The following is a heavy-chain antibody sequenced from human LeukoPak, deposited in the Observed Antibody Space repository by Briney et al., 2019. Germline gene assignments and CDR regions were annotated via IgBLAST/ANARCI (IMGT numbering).Heavy chain of an antibody. CDR1: GFTFSNAW. J-gene: IGHJ4*02. CDR2: INHGGST. CDR3: ARESTTVAGTFDY. Sequence: KPGGSLRLSCAASGFTFSNAWMTWVRQAPGKGLEWIGEINHGGSTNYNPSLKSRVTISVDTSKNQFSLKLSSVTAADTAMYYCARESTTVAGTFDYWGQGTLVTVSS. V-gene: IGHV4-34*01. D-gene: IGHD6-19*01.